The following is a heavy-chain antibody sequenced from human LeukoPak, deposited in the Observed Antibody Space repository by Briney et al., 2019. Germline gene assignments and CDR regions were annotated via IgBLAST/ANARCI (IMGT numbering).Heavy chain of an antibody. V-gene: IGHV3-7*03. Sequence: SGGSLRLSCAASGFTFSSYWTSWVRQAPGGGLEWVANIKQDGGEKYYVDSVKGRFTISRDNAKNSLYLEMNSLRVEDTAVYYCARKAYGMDVWGKGTTVTVSS. CDR3: ARKAYGMDV. J-gene: IGHJ6*04. CDR2: IKQDGGEK. CDR1: GFTFSSYW.